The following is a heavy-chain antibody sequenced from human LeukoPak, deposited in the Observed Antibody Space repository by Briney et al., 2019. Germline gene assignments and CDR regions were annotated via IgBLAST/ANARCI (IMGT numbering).Heavy chain of an antibody. CDR3: VRVGTSFDI. J-gene: IGHJ3*02. V-gene: IGHV3-48*01. CDR2: ISTNTTTI. D-gene: IGHD7-27*01. Sequence: GGSLRLSCAASGFTFKFYSMNWVRQAPGKGLEWVSYISTNTTTIYYADCVKGRFTISRDNAKNSLYLQMNSLRVEDTAVYYCVRVGTSFDIWGQGTMVTVSS. CDR1: GFTFKFYS.